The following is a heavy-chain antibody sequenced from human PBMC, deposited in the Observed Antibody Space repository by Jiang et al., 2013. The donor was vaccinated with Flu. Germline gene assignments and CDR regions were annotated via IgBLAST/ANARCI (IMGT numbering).Heavy chain of an antibody. J-gene: IGHJ4*02. CDR2: ISYDGSNK. CDR1: GFTFSTYA. CDR3: ARAFYYDRNRRYLFDY. V-gene: IGHV3-30-3*01. D-gene: IGHD3-22*01. Sequence: QLVESGGGVVQPGRSLRLSCAASGFTFSTYAMHWVRQPPGKGLEWVALISYDGSNKFYADSVKGRFTISRDNSKNTLYLQVNSLRAEDTAMYYCARAFYYDRNRRYLFDYWGQGTLVTVSS.